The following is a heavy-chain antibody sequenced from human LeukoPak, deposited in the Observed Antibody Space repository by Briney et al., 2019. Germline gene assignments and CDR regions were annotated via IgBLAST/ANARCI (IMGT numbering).Heavy chain of an antibody. CDR2: VWSDGNNK. CDR3: ARGPAYSYGPFEY. Sequence: PGGSLRLSCAASGFTFSPYGMHWVRQAPGKGLEWVAVVWSDGNNKYYADSVKGRFTVSRDNSKNTLFLQMNSLRAEDTAVYYCARGPAYSYGPFEYWGQGTLVTVSS. D-gene: IGHD5-18*01. V-gene: IGHV3-33*03. J-gene: IGHJ4*02. CDR1: GFTFSPYG.